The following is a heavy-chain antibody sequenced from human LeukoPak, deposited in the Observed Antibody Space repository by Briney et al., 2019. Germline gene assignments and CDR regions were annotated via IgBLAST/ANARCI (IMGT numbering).Heavy chain of an antibody. CDR3: ARGGYSSSRPFDY. V-gene: IGHV1-69*02. Sequence: SVKVSCKASGGTFRSYTISWVRQAPGQGLEWMGRIIPILGIANYAQKFQGRVTITADKSTSTAYMELSSLRSEDTAVYYCARGGYSSSRPFDYWGQGTLVTVSS. CDR2: IIPILGIA. D-gene: IGHD6-6*01. J-gene: IGHJ4*02. CDR1: GGTFRSYT.